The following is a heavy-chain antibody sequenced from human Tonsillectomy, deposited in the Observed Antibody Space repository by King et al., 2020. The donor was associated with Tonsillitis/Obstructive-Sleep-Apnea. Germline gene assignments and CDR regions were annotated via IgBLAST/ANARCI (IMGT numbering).Heavy chain of an antibody. D-gene: IGHD2-21*01. CDR2: IWDDGSDK. CDR1: GFIFSTYA. J-gene: IGHJ4*02. Sequence: QLVESGGGVVQPGRSLRLYCAASGFIFSTYAMHWVRQAPGKGLEWVAVIWDDGSDKYYADSAKGRFTISRDNSKSTLYLQMNSLRAEDTAVYYCAGESQKINCGGDNCYVWGQGKLVTVSS. CDR3: AGESQKINCGGDNCYV. V-gene: IGHV3-33*01.